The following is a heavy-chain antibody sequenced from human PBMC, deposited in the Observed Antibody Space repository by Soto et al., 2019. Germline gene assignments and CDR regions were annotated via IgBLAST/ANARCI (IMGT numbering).Heavy chain of an antibody. D-gene: IGHD6-6*01. CDR3: AKVIRADSTSSNFYYYSGMDV. CDR2: ISNDGSNK. J-gene: IGHJ6*02. Sequence: QVQMVESGGGVVQPGRPLRLSCAASGFSFSTYGMHWVRQAPGKGLEWMAVISNDGSNKYYADSVKGRFTISRDNSKDTLFLQMNSLRGEDTAIYYCAKVIRADSTSSNFYYYSGMDVWGQGTTVTVSS. V-gene: IGHV3-30*18. CDR1: GFSFSTYG.